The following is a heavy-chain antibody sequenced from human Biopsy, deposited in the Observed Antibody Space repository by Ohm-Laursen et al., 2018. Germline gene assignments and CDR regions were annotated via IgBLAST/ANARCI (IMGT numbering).Heavy chain of an antibody. J-gene: IGHJ2*01. Sequence: SETLSLTCTVSGDSISTYYWSWIRQPPGKGLEWIGYVYYTGSTDYNPSLPSRVTISVDTSKNHFYLRLRSVTPADTAIYYCARDRGYYSDRTVPGYFDLWGRGTLVTVSS. CDR2: VYYTGST. CDR3: ARDRGYYSDRTVPGYFDL. CDR1: GDSISTYY. V-gene: IGHV4-59*01. D-gene: IGHD3-22*01.